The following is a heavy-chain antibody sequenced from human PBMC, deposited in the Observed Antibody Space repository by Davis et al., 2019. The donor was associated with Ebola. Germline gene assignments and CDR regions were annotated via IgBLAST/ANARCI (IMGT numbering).Heavy chain of an antibody. V-gene: IGHV3-30-3*01. CDR3: ARGIDFWSGYN. Sequence: GESLKISCAASGFTFSSYAMHWVRQAPGKGLEWVAVISYDGSNKYYADSVKGRFTISRDNSKNTLYLQMNSLRAEDTAVYYCARGIDFWSGYNWGQGTLVTVSS. D-gene: IGHD3-3*01. J-gene: IGHJ4*02. CDR1: GFTFSSYA. CDR2: ISYDGSNK.